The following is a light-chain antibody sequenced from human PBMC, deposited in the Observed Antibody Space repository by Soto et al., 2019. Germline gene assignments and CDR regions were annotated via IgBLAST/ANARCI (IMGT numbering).Light chain of an antibody. J-gene: IGKJ1*01. Sequence: DIQMTQSPSTLSASVGDRVTITCRASQSINNWLAWYQEKPGKAPKVLIYDASSLESGVPSRFSGSGSGTEFTLTISSLQPDDFATYYCQQYNSHSETFGQGTKVDI. V-gene: IGKV1-5*01. CDR3: QQYNSHSET. CDR1: QSINNW. CDR2: DAS.